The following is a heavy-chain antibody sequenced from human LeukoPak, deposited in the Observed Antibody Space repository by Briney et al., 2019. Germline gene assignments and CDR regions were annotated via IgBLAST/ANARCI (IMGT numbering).Heavy chain of an antibody. Sequence: GGSLRLSWAASGFTFSSYAMSWVRQAPGKGLEWVSAISGSGGSTYYADSVKGRFTISRDSAKNSLYLQMNSLRAEDTALYYCARSYGYYYYYMDVWGKGTTVTVSS. D-gene: IGHD5-18*01. J-gene: IGHJ6*03. CDR3: ARSYGYYYYYMDV. CDR2: ISGSGGST. V-gene: IGHV3-23*01. CDR1: GFTFSSYA.